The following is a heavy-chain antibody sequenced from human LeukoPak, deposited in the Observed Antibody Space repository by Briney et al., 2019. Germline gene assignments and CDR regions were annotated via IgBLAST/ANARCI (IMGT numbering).Heavy chain of an antibody. J-gene: IGHJ5*02. Sequence: GASVKVSCKASGYTFTGYYMHWVRQAPGQGLEWMGWINPSSGGTNYAQKFQGRVTMTRDTSISTAYMELSRLRSDDTAVYYCARDEGYMSSGWYLNWFDPWGQGTLVTVSS. CDR2: INPSSGGT. CDR3: ARDEGYMSSGWYLNWFDP. CDR1: GYTFTGYY. D-gene: IGHD6-19*01. V-gene: IGHV1-2*02.